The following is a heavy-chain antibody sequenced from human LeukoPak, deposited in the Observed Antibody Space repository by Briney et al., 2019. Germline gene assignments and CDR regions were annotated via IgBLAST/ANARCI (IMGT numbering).Heavy chain of an antibody. CDR2: IYYSGST. CDR1: GGSISSSSYY. CDR3: ARTLSTVTTPFDY. D-gene: IGHD4-17*01. Sequence: PSETLSLTCTVSGGSISSSSYYWGWIRQPPGKGLEWIGSIYYSGSTYYNPSLKGRVTISVDTSKNQFSLKLSSVTAADTAVYYCARTLSTVTTPFDYWGQGTLVTVSS. J-gene: IGHJ4*02. V-gene: IGHV4-39*01.